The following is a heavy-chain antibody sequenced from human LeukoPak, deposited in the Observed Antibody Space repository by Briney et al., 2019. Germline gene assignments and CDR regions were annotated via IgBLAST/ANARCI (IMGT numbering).Heavy chain of an antibody. J-gene: IGHJ4*02. CDR3: ARVLSGSYQFYYFDY. D-gene: IGHD1-26*01. Sequence: ASVKVSCKASGYIFTSYDINWVRQATGQGLEWMGWMNPNSGNTGFAQKFQGRVTITRNTSITTAYMELSSLRSEDTAVYYCARVLSGSYQFYYFDYWGQGTLVTVSS. CDR2: MNPNSGNT. V-gene: IGHV1-8*03. CDR1: GYIFTSYD.